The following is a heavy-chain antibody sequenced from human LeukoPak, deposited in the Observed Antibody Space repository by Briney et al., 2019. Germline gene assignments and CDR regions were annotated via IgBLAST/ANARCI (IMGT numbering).Heavy chain of an antibody. CDR2: IKEDGREK. CDR1: GFTFKSYA. Sequence: PRGSLRLSCSASGFTFKSYAMHWVRQAPGKGLECVANIKEDGREKYYVDSVKGRFTISRDNAKNSLYLQMSSLRAEDTAVYYCAKETPSGNFVTIDCWGQGTLVTVSS. J-gene: IGHJ4*02. CDR3: AKETPSGNFVTIDC. V-gene: IGHV3-7*03. D-gene: IGHD1-26*01.